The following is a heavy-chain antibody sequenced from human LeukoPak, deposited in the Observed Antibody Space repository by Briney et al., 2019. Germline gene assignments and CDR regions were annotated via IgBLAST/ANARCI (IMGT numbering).Heavy chain of an antibody. CDR3: ATHSGYSSGWYDY. CDR1: GYTFTGYY. V-gene: IGHV1-18*04. D-gene: IGHD6-19*01. Sequence: ASAKVSCKASGYTFTGYYMHWVRQAPGQGLEWMGWISAYNGNTNYAQKLQGRVTMTTDTSTSTAYMELRSLRSDDTAVYYCATHSGYSSGWYDYWGQGTLVTVSS. J-gene: IGHJ4*02. CDR2: ISAYNGNT.